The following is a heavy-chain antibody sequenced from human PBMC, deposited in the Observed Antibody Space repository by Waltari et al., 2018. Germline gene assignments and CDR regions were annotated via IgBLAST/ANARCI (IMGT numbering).Heavy chain of an antibody. Sequence: QVQLVQSGAEVKKPGSSVKVSCKASGGTFSSYAISWVRQAPGQGLGWMGGIIPIFGTANYAQKFQGRVTITADESTSTAYMELSSLRSEDTAVYYCARVCTSCRDAPYNWFDPWGQGTLVTVSS. D-gene: IGHD2-2*01. V-gene: IGHV1-69*01. J-gene: IGHJ5*02. CDR3: ARVCTSCRDAPYNWFDP. CDR1: GGTFSSYA. CDR2: IIPIFGTA.